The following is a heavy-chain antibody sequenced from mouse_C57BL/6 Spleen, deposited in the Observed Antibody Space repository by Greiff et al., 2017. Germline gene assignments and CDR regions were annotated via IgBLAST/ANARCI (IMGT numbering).Heavy chain of an antibody. CDR1: GYTFTSYG. V-gene: IGHV1-81*01. CDR2: IYPRSGNT. CDR3: ASGGYDYGAFDV. D-gene: IGHD2-4*01. Sequence: QVQLQQSGAELARPGASVKLSCKASGYTFTSYGISWVKQRPGQGLEWIGEIYPRSGNTYYNEKFKGKATLTADKSSSTAYMELRSLTSEDSAVYCCASGGYDYGAFDVWGTGTTVTVSS. J-gene: IGHJ1*03.